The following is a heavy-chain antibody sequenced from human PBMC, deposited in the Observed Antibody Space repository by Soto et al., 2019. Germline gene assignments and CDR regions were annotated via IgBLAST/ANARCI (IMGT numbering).Heavy chain of an antibody. CDR3: ARLVSSSSVRDY. D-gene: IGHD6-6*01. CDR2: IIPIFGTA. CDR1: GGTFSSYA. J-gene: IGHJ4*02. V-gene: IGHV1-69*13. Sequence: SVKVSCKASGGTFSSYAISWVRQAPGQGLEWMGGIIPIFGTANYAQKFQGRVTITADESTSTAYMELSSLRSEDTAVYYCARLVSSSSVRDYWGQGTLVTVSS.